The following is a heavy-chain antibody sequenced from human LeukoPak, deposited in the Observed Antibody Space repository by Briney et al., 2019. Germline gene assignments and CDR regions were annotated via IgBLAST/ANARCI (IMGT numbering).Heavy chain of an antibody. V-gene: IGHV1-69*04. Sequence: SVKVSCKASGGTFSSYAISWVRQAPGQGLEWMGRIIPIFGIANYAQKFQGRVTITADKSTSTAYMELSSLRSEDTAVYYCAREADRRGYYYDSSGYYLDYCGQGTLVTVSS. D-gene: IGHD3-22*01. CDR1: GGTFSSYA. J-gene: IGHJ4*02. CDR2: IIPIFGIA. CDR3: AREADRRGYYYDSSGYYLDY.